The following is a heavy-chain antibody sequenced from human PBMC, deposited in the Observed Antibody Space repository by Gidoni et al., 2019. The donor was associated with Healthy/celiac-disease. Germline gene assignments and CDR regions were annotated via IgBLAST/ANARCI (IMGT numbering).Heavy chain of an antibody. J-gene: IGHJ6*02. CDR1: GGSFSGYY. V-gene: IGHV4-34*01. CDR3: ARSRHRLTGYTISKVGMDV. Sequence: QVQLQQWGAGLLKPSESLSLTCAVYGGSFSGYYWSWIRQPPGKGLEWIGEINHSGITNYNPSLKSRVTISVDTSKNQFSLKLSSVTAADTAVYYCARSRHRLTGYTISKVGMDVWGQGTTVTVSS. CDR2: INHSGIT. D-gene: IGHD3-9*01.